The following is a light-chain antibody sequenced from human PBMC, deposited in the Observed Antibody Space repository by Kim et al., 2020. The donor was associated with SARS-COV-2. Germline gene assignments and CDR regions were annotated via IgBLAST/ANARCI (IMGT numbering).Light chain of an antibody. Sequence: APRMTAMVTRGGNGIVGKSVHCYQQKPGQAPVLVMYYVRDRPSGIPERFSGSNSGNTATLIISRVEAGDEADYYCQVWDISSDSVVFGGGTQLTVL. CDR1: GIVGKS. CDR3: QVWDISSDSVV. CDR2: YVR. J-gene: IGLJ2*01. V-gene: IGLV3-21*04.